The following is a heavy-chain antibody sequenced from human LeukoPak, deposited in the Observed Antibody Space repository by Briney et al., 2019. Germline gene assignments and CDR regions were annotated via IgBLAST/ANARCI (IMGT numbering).Heavy chain of an antibody. CDR1: GGSISSYY. CDR3: ARHRIAAAGKYWFDP. V-gene: IGHV4-39*01. D-gene: IGHD6-13*01. Sequence: SETLSLTCTVSGGSISSYYWGWIRQPPGKGLEWIGSIYYSGSTYYNPSLKSRVTISVDTSKNQFSLKLSSVTAADTAVYYCARHRIAAAGKYWFDPWGQGTLVTVSS. J-gene: IGHJ5*02. CDR2: IYYSGST.